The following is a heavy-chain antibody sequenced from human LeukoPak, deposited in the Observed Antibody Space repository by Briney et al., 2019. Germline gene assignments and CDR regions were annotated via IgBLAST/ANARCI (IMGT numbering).Heavy chain of an antibody. CDR3: ARHSGPYASSWFDY. CDR1: GGSISSSDFY. CDR2: IYYSGKT. D-gene: IGHD6-13*01. J-gene: IGHJ4*02. V-gene: IGHV4-39*01. Sequence: PSETLSLTCTVSGGSISSSDFYWGWIRQPPGKGLEWIGSIYYSGKTYNNPSLKSRVTVSIDTSKNQFSLKLSFLTAADTAGYYCARHSGPYASSWFDYWGQGALVTVSS.